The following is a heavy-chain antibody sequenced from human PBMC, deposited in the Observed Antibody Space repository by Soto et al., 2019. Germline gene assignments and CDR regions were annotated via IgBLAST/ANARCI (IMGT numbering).Heavy chain of an antibody. CDR1: GLPHSNFA. V-gene: IGHV3-23*05. CDR2: IYGSGRGI. CDR3: AKDAVYNDGLWLMGH. J-gene: IGHJ4*02. Sequence: AGGSLRLSCSASGLPHSNFAMMWVRQAPGKGLECVSGIYGSGRGIEYADSVKGRFTISRDNSKNTVYLQMTDLRADDTAVYYCAKDAVYNDGLWLMGHWGRGTQVTVSS. D-gene: IGHD2-21*01.